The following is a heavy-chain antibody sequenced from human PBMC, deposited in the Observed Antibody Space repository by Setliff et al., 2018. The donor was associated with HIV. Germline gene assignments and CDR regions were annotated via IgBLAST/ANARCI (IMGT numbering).Heavy chain of an antibody. CDR2: IKQDGSEK. V-gene: IGHV3-7*01. CDR1: GFPFSSYW. J-gene: IGHJ4*02. D-gene: IGHD6-19*01. CDR3: ARSGSGWYGTAIDY. Sequence: SLRLSCAASGFPFSSYWMSWVRQAPGKGLEWVANIKQDGSEKYYVDSVKGRFTISRDNAKNSLYLQMNSLRAEDTAVYYCARSGSGWYGTAIDYWGQGTLVTVSS.